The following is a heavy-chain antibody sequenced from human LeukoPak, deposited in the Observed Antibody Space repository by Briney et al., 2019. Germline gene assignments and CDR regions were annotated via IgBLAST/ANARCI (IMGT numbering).Heavy chain of an antibody. J-gene: IGHJ6*02. D-gene: IGHD1-1*01. CDR2: ISRNSGSI. Sequence: SLRLSCAASGFTFDDYAMHWVRQAPGKGLEWVSRISRNSGSIGYADSVKGRFTISRDNAKNSLYLQMNSLRAEDTAVYYCARARETVDYYYYGMDVWGQGTTVTVSS. CDR1: GFTFDDYA. CDR3: ARARETVDYYYYGMDV. V-gene: IGHV3-9*01.